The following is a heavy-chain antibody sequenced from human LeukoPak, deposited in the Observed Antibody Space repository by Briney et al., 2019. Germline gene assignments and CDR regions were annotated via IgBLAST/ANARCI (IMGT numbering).Heavy chain of an antibody. CDR3: ARVSYSSGWESFGAFDI. D-gene: IGHD6-19*01. CDR2: ISYDGSNK. Sequence: GGSLRLSCAASGFTFSSYAMHWVRQAPGKGLVWVAVISYDGSNKYYADSVKGRFTISRDNSKNTLYLQMNSLRAEDTAVYYCARVSYSSGWESFGAFDIWGQGTMVTVSS. J-gene: IGHJ3*02. V-gene: IGHV3-30*04. CDR1: GFTFSSYA.